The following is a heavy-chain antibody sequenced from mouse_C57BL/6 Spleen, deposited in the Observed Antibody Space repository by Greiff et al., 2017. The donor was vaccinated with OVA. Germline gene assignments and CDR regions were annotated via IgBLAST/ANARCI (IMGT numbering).Heavy chain of an antibody. CDR2: INPNNGGT. D-gene: IGHD1-1*01. J-gene: IGHJ4*01. Sequence: EVQLQQSGPELVKPGASVKISCKASGYTFTDYYMNWVKQSHGKSLEWIGDINPNNGGTSYNQKFKGKATLTVDKSSSTAYMELRSLTSEDSAVYYGARRGGYYGGYYAMDYWGQGTSVTVSS. CDR1: GYTFTDYY. CDR3: ARRGGYYGGYYAMDY. V-gene: IGHV1-26*01.